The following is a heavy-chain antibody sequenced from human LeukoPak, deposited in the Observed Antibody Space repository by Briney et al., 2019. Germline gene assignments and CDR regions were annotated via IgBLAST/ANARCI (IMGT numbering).Heavy chain of an antibody. D-gene: IGHD4-11*01. J-gene: IGHJ4*02. Sequence: QPGESLRLSCAASGFTVSSYFMSWVRQAPGKGPEWVSVLYRDGSTNYADSVRGRFTISRDNSKNTLYLHMNSLRGGDTAVYYCARELQYHYYEYWGQGTLVTVSS. CDR1: GFTVSSYF. V-gene: IGHV3-53*01. CDR3: ARELQYHYYEY. CDR2: LYRDGST.